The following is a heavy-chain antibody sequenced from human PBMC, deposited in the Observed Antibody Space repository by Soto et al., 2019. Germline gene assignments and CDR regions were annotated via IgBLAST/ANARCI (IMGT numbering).Heavy chain of an antibody. D-gene: IGHD1-1*01. Sequence: PSETLSLTCTVSGGSINNNNYYWGWIRQPPGEGLEWIGSIYYSGNTYYNPSLRSRLTISVDTSNNQFSLKLTSVTAADTAVYFCAGRSIGNPGWFDPWGQGTLVTV. CDR1: GGSINNNNYY. J-gene: IGHJ5*02. V-gene: IGHV4-39*01. CDR2: IYYSGNT. CDR3: AGRSIGNPGWFDP.